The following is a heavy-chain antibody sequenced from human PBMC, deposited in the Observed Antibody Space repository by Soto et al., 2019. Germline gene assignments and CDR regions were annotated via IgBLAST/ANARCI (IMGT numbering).Heavy chain of an antibody. CDR2: ITSKAYGGTP. Sequence: EVQLVESGGGLVKPGRSLRLSCTASGIAFGDNAMTWFRQAPGMGLEWVGFITSKAYGGTPHYAASVKGRFTISRDDSKSIAYLQMNSLRTEDTAVYYCSRLGRATRPEQAFDIWGRGTMVTVSS. CDR3: SRLGRATRPEQAFDI. D-gene: IGHD5-12*01. V-gene: IGHV3-49*05. CDR1: GIAFGDNA. J-gene: IGHJ3*02.